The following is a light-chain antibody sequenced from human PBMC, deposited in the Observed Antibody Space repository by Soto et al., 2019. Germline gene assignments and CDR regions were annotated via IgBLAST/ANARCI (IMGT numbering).Light chain of an antibody. CDR3: QHRSSWQT. CDR1: QRISNY. Sequence: EIVLTQSPATLSLSQGQRATLSCRAGQRISNYLAWYQQKPGQAPRLLIYDASNTATGIPARFSGSGSGTDFTLTIRSLEPEDFAVYYCQHRSSWQTFGQGTKLEIK. CDR2: DAS. J-gene: IGKJ5*01. V-gene: IGKV3-11*01.